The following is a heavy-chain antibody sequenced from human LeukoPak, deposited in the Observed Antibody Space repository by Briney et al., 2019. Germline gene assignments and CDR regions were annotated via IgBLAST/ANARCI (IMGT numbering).Heavy chain of an antibody. V-gene: IGHV1-2*02. CDR3: ARSNDVNLFGY. J-gene: IGHJ4*02. CDR1: GYSFTGYY. Sequence: ASVKVSCKASGYSFTGYYLHWVRQAPGQGLEWMGWINPNSGGTNYAQKFQGRVTMTRDTSISTAYMELSRLRSDDTAVYYCARSNDVNLFGYWGQGSLVAVPS. CDR2: INPNSGGT. D-gene: IGHD1-1*01.